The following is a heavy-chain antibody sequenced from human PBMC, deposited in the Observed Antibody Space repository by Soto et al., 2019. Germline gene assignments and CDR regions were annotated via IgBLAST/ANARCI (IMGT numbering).Heavy chain of an antibody. V-gene: IGHV1-69*01. CDR1: GGTFSSYA. CDR2: IIPIFGTA. J-gene: IGHJ2*01. Sequence: QVQLVQSGAEVKKPGSSVKVSCKASGGTFSSYAISWVRQAPGQGLEWMGGIIPIFGTANYAQKFQGRVTINADESTSTAYMELSSLRSEDTAVYYCARSSLISAAGTNWYFDLWGRGTLVTVSS. D-gene: IGHD6-13*01. CDR3: ARSSLISAAGTNWYFDL.